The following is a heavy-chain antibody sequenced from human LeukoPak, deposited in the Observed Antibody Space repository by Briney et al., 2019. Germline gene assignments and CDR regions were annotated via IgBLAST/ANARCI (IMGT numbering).Heavy chain of an antibody. D-gene: IGHD3-22*01. Sequence: GGSLRLSCAASGFTFSSYGMHWVRQAPGKGLEWVAVISYDGSNKYYADSVKGRFTISRDNSKNTLYLQMNSLRAEDTAVYYCAKALEWYDSSGPTFDYWGQGTLVTVSS. CDR2: ISYDGSNK. J-gene: IGHJ4*02. V-gene: IGHV3-30*18. CDR3: AKALEWYDSSGPTFDY. CDR1: GFTFSSYG.